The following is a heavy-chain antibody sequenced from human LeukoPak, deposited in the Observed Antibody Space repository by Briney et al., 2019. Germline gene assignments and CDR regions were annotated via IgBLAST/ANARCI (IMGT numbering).Heavy chain of an antibody. Sequence: GGSLRLSCAASGFTFSTYSMSWVRQASGKGLEWVSAIRGGGENTYYADSVKGRFTISRDNSKDTLSLQMNSLRAEDTAVYYCAKISWDGRGTFYWGQGTLVTVSS. CDR2: IRGGGENT. V-gene: IGHV3-23*01. J-gene: IGHJ4*02. D-gene: IGHD2-15*01. CDR1: GFTFSTYS. CDR3: AKISWDGRGTFY.